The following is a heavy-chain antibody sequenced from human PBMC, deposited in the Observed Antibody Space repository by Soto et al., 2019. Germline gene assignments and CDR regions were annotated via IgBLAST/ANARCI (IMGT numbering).Heavy chain of an antibody. CDR1: GYSFTSYW. D-gene: IGHD4-17*01. J-gene: IGHJ6*02. CDR3: ARPHYGDYRDYGMDV. V-gene: IGHV5-51*01. CDR2: IYPGDSDT. Sequence: GESLKISCKGSGYSFTSYWIGWVRQMPGKGLEWMGVIYPGDSDTRYSPSFQGQVTISADKSNSTAYLQWSSLKASDTAMYYCARPHYGDYRDYGMDVWGQGTTVTVSS.